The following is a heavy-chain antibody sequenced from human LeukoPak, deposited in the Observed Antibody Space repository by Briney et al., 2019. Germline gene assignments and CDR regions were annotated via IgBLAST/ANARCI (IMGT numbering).Heavy chain of an antibody. J-gene: IGHJ4*02. D-gene: IGHD2-2*01. CDR1: GYTFSNFG. Sequence: ASVTVSCKTSGYTFSNFGISWVRQAPGQGLEWMGWISGNNDNPNYGQKFQGRFTVTTDSSTSTAYMELRNLRSDDTAVYYCARDGTSTDDYWGQGTLVSASS. V-gene: IGHV1-18*01. CDR2: ISGNNDNP. CDR3: ARDGTSTDDY.